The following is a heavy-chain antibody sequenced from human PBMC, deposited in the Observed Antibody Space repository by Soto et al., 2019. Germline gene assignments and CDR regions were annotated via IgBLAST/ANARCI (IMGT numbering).Heavy chain of an antibody. CDR1: GGTLRSYA. Sequence: GASVQVSCKDCGGTLRSYAISWVRQAAGQGLEXXGGIIPIFGTANYAQKFQGRVTITADESTSTAYMELSSLRSEDTAVYYCARGLNPIVVVTAVFRVDAFDIWGQGTMVTVSS. D-gene: IGHD2-21*02. V-gene: IGHV1-69*13. CDR2: IIPIFGTA. J-gene: IGHJ3*02. CDR3: ARGLNPIVVVTAVFRVDAFDI.